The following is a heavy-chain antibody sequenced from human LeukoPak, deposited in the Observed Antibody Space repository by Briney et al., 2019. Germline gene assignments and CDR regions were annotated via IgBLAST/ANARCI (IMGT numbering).Heavy chain of an antibody. CDR1: GGSISSYY. CDR2: IYYSGST. CDR3: ATLGYCSGGSCRYYYYYYGMDV. V-gene: IGHV4-59*01. D-gene: IGHD2-15*01. Sequence: SETLSLTCTVSGGSISSYYWSWIRQPPGKGLEWIGYIYYSGSTNYNPSLKSRVTISVDTSKNQFSLKLSSVTAADTAVYYCATLGYCSGGSCRYYYYYYGMDVWGQGTTVTVSS. J-gene: IGHJ6*02.